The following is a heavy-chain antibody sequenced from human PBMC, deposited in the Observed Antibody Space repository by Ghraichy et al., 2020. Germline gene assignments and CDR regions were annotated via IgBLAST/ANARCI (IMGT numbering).Heavy chain of an antibody. Sequence: SQTLSLTCAVYGGSFSGYYWSWIRQPPGKGLEWIGEINHSGSTNYNPSLKSRVTISVDKSKNQFSLKLSSVTAADTAVYYCARRLSHVVVVPAARGGMDVWGQGTTVTVSS. CDR2: INHSGST. CDR1: GGSFSGYY. J-gene: IGHJ6*02. D-gene: IGHD2-2*01. V-gene: IGHV4-34*01. CDR3: ARRLSHVVVVPAARGGMDV.